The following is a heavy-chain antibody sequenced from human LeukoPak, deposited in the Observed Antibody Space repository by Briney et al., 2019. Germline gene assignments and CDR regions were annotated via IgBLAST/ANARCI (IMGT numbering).Heavy chain of an antibody. Sequence: GSLRLSCAASGFTFSSYAMSWVRQAPGKGLEWVSAISGSGGTTYYADSVKGRFTISRDISKNTLYLQMNSLRAEDTAVYYCAKVISGSGSPFDYWGQGTLVTVSS. V-gene: IGHV3-23*01. CDR1: GFTFSSYA. J-gene: IGHJ4*02. D-gene: IGHD3-10*01. CDR3: AKVISGSGSPFDY. CDR2: ISGSGGTT.